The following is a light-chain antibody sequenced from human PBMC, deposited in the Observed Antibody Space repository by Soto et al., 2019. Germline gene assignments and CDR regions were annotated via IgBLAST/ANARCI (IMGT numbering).Light chain of an antibody. CDR1: NIGSKG. J-gene: IGLJ1*01. V-gene: IGLV3-21*02. CDR2: DDN. Sequence: SYELTQPASVSVAPGQTAMITCGGNNIGSKGVHWYQQKPGQAPVLVVYDDNDRPSGIPERFSGSSSGNTATLIISRVEAGDEADYYCQVWDNNSDHYVFGTGTKVTVL. CDR3: QVWDNNSDHYV.